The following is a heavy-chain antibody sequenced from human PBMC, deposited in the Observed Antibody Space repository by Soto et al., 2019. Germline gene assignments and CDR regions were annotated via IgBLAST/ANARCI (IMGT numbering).Heavy chain of an antibody. CDR1: GFNFDSYA. V-gene: IGHV3-23*01. CDR2: ISSRGDRV. CDR3: AKAPHASDYAGRGFDF. J-gene: IGHJ4*02. Sequence: EVQLLESGGGVEQTGGSLRLSCAASGFNFDSYAMGWVRQAPGKGLEWVSAISSRGDRVYYADSVKGRSTISRDNSKNTLFLQMNSLRAEDTAVFYCAKAPHASDYAGRGFDFWGQGTLVTVSS. D-gene: IGHD5-12*01.